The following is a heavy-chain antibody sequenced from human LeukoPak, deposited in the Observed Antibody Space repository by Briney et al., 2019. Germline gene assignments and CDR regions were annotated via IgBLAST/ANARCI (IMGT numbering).Heavy chain of an antibody. CDR2: ISGSGGST. V-gene: IGHV3-23*01. Sequence: GGSLRLSCVASGFTFSTYGMSWVRQAPGKGLEWVSAISGSGGSTYYADSVKGRFTISRDNSKNTLYLQMNSLRAEDTAVYYCAGRGSGSYFDYWGQGTLVTVSS. J-gene: IGHJ4*02. CDR1: GFTFSTYG. CDR3: AGRGSGSYFDY. D-gene: IGHD3-10*01.